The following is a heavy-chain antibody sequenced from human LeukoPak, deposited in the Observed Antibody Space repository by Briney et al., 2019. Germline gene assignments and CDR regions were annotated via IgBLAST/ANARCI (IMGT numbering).Heavy chain of an antibody. J-gene: IGHJ4*02. CDR1: GXVFSGYW. CDR2: ISNDGSIT. V-gene: IGHV3-74*01. D-gene: IGHD3-10*01. CDR3: ARDHYGSGMY. Sequence: PGGSLRLSCAGSGXVFSGYWMLWVRQAPGKGLVCVSRISNDGSITNYADSVKGRFTISRDNAKNTLYLQMNSLRAEDTAVYYCARDHYGSGMYWGQGTLVTVPS.